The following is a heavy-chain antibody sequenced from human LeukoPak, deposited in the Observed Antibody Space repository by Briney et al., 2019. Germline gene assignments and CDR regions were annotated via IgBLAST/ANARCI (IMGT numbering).Heavy chain of an antibody. CDR2: INHSGIT. Sequence: SGTLSLTCAVSGGSISSSNWWSWVRQPPGKGLEWIGEINHSGITNYNPSLKSRVTISVDNSKNQLSLKLSSVTAADTAVYYCARSFLGDWYFDLWGRGTLVAVSS. CDR3: ARSFLGDWYFDL. V-gene: IGHV4-4*02. J-gene: IGHJ2*01. D-gene: IGHD1-26*01. CDR1: GGSISSSNW.